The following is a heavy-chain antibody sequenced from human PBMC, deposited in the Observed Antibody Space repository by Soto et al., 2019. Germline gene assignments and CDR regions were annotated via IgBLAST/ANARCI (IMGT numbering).Heavy chain of an antibody. V-gene: IGHV3-21*01. CDR1: GFTFSNYT. Sequence: EVQLVESGGGLVKPGGSLTLSCAASGFTFSNYTMNWVRQAPGKGLEWVSSISRSSRNIYYADSVKGRFTISRDNAKNALYLHMNSLRAGDTAVYYCARDLKVAGTNSFYYSGMEVWGQGTTVTVSS. D-gene: IGHD6-19*01. J-gene: IGHJ6*02. CDR2: ISRSSRNI. CDR3: ARDLKVAGTNSFYYSGMEV.